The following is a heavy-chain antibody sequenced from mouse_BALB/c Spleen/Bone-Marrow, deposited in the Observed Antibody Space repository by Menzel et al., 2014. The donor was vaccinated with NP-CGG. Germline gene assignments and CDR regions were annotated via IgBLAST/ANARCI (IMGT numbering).Heavy chain of an antibody. Sequence: QVQLQQSGAELASPGASVTMSCKASGYTFTDYIMNWVKKRPGQGLEWIGRIYPVSGETNYNQKFTGKATFSVDRSSSTVYMVLNSLTSGDPAVYYWGRGVNYDGSSFFAYGGQGTWVTVSA. CDR3: GRGVNYDGSSFFAY. CDR2: IYPVSGET. CDR1: GYTFTDYI. D-gene: IGHD1-1*01. J-gene: IGHJ3*01. V-gene: IGHV1-11*01.